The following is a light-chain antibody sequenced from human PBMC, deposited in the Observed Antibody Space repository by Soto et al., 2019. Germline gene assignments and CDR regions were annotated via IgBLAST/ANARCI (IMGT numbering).Light chain of an antibody. Sequence: EIVLTQSPGTLSLSPGERASLSCRASQSVSSSYLAWYQQKPGQTPRLLIYGASSRSTGIPDRFSGSGSGTDFTLTITRLEPEDFAGYYCQQYGLSPWTFGQGTKVEIK. CDR3: QQYGLSPWT. J-gene: IGKJ1*01. V-gene: IGKV3-20*01. CDR1: QSVSSSY. CDR2: GAS.